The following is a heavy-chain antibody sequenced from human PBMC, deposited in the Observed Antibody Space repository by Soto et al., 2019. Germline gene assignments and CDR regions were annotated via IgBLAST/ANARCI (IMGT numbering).Heavy chain of an antibody. J-gene: IGHJ4*02. Sequence: SGTPSLTCTVSTYSFRNYFLSWLPQPPRKGLEWIGYVYQSGSPKYNPSLESRVVISTDTSKNQFSLRLSSVTAADTAVYYCATRVPNSRTYVGVFDYWGQGAQVTVSS. CDR1: TYSFRNYF. CDR3: ATRVPNSRTYVGVFDY. D-gene: IGHD1-26*01. V-gene: IGHV4-59*08. CDR2: VYQSGSP.